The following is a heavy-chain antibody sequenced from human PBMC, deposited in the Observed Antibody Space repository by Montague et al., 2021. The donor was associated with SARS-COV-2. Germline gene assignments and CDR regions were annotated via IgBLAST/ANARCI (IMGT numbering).Heavy chain of an antibody. Sequence: CAISGDSVSSISAGWNWIRQSPSRGLEWLGSTYYTSKWNNDYTISVKSRISINPDTSKNQFSLQLKSVTPEDTAVYYCARSVADCGYYDSWGQGTLVTVSS. CDR3: ARSVADCGYYDS. V-gene: IGHV6-1*01. D-gene: IGHD4-17*01. CDR2: TYYTSKWNN. J-gene: IGHJ4*01. CDR1: GDSVSSISAG.